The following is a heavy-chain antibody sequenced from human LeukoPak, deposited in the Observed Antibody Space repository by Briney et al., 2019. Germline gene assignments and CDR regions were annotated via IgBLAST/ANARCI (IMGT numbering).Heavy chain of an antibody. V-gene: IGHV1-69*01. J-gene: IGHJ5*02. CDR2: IIPIFGTA. D-gene: IGHD2-2*01. CDR3: ARGLPAAIVWNWFDP. Sequence: GIIPIFGTANYAQKFQGRVTITADESTSTAYMELSSLRSEDTAVYYCARGLPAAIVWNWFDPWGQGTLVTVSS.